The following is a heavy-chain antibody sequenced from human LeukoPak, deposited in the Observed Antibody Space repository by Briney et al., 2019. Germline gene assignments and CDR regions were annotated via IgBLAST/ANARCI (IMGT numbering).Heavy chain of an antibody. Sequence: SETLSLTCTVSGVSISSHYWSWIRQPPGKGLEWIGYVENYGRTECIPSLQSRVTLSVDTSKNQFSLKLNSVTAADTAVYYCARGAFGAYFDLWGQGTLVTVSS. CDR3: ARGAFGAYFDL. J-gene: IGHJ4*02. CDR1: GVSISSHY. CDR2: VENYGRT. V-gene: IGHV4-59*11. D-gene: IGHD3-10*01.